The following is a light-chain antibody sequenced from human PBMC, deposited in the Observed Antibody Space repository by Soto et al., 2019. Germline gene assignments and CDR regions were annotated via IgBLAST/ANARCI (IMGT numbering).Light chain of an antibody. CDR3: QQYHTYLT. CDR1: DNIAPW. Sequence: DIQMTQSPSTLSASVGDRVAITCRASDNIAPWVAWYQQKPGKAPKLLIYKAANLADEVPSRFAGSGSGTDFTLTITRLQPDDFATYHCQQYHTYLTFGGGTKVDIK. J-gene: IGKJ4*01. V-gene: IGKV1-5*03. CDR2: KAA.